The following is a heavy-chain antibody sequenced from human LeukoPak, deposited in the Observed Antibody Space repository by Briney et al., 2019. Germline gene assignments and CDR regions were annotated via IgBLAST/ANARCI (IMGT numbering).Heavy chain of an antibody. J-gene: IGHJ4*02. V-gene: IGHV2-5*02. D-gene: IGHD6-6*01. CDR1: GFSLSSSGVG. CDR3: ARRPSASWYFDY. Sequence: SGPTLVEPTQTLTLTCTFSGFSLSSSGVGVGWIRQPPGKALEWLALIYWDDDKRYSPSLKSRLTISKDTSKNQVVLTMTNMDPVDTATYYCARRPSASWYFDYWGQGTLVTVSS. CDR2: IYWDDDK.